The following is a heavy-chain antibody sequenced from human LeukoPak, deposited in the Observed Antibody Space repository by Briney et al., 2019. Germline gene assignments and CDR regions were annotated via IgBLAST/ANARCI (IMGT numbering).Heavy chain of an antibody. V-gene: IGHV3-74*01. CDR1: GFTLSNCW. Sequence: GGSLRLSCAASGFTLSNCWMHWVRQTPGKGLVWVSRINRDGSSTDYADSVKGRFTISRDNAKNTLYLQMNSLRDEDTAVYFCAKDLRGSYDYWGQGTLVTVSA. D-gene: IGHD1-26*01. J-gene: IGHJ4*02. CDR2: INRDGSST. CDR3: AKDLRGSYDY.